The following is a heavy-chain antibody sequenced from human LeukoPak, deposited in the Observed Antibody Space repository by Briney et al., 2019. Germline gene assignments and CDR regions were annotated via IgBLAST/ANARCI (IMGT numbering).Heavy chain of an antibody. CDR1: GFTFTSSA. CDR2: IVVGSSNT. D-gene: IGHD1-1*01. V-gene: IGHV1-58*01. J-gene: IGHJ4*02. Sequence: SVKVSCKASGFTFTSSAVQWVRQARGQRLEWIGWIVVGSSNTNYAQKFQERVTITRDMSTSTAYMELSSLRSEDTAVYYCAALNPKLKDYYFDYWGQGTLVTVSS. CDR3: AALNPKLKDYYFDY.